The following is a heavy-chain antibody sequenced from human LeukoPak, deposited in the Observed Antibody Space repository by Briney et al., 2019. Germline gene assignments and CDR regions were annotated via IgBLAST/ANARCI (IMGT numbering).Heavy chain of an antibody. J-gene: IGHJ6*02. CDR3: ARVAIVHYYYYYYGMDV. V-gene: IGHV1-8*01. D-gene: IGHD5-12*01. Sequence: ASVKVSRKASGYTFTSYDINWVRQATGQGLEWMGWMNPNSGNTGYAQKFQGRVTMTRNTSISTAYMELSSLRSEDTAVYYCARVAIVHYYYYYYGMDVWGQGTTVTVSS. CDR2: MNPNSGNT. CDR1: GYTFTSYD.